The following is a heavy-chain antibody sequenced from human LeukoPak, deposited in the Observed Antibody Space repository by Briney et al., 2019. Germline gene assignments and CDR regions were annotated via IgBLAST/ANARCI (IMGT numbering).Heavy chain of an antibody. CDR1: GGTFISYA. D-gene: IGHD4-17*01. CDR2: IIPIFGTT. V-gene: IGHV1-69*05. Sequence: GSSVKLSCKAAGGTFISYAISWGRQAPGQGMEWMGVIIPIFGTTNYAQKVQGRVTITTDKDTSTAYMELSSLRSEDTAVYYCARVPDGDYPLYYYYMDVWGKGTTVTVSS. CDR3: ARVPDGDYPLYYYYMDV. J-gene: IGHJ6*03.